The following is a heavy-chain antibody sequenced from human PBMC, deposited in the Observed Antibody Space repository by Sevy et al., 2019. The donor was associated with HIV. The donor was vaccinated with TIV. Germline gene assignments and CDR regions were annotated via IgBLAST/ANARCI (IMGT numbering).Heavy chain of an antibody. CDR2: MNPNSGNT. CDR3: ARASWDYDILTGYDYNWFDP. CDR1: GYTFTSYD. V-gene: IGHV1-8*01. J-gene: IGHJ5*02. Sequence: ASVKVSCKASGYTFTSYDINWVRQATGQGLEWMGWMNPNSGNTGYAQKFQGRVTMTRNTSISIAYMELSSLRSEDTAVYYCARASWDYDILTGYDYNWFDPWGQGTLVTVSS. D-gene: IGHD3-9*01.